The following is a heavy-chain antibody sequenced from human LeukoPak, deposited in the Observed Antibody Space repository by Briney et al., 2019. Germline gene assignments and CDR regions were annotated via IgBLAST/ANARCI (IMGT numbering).Heavy chain of an antibody. D-gene: IGHD3-10*01. J-gene: IGHJ3*02. CDR2: ISSSGITM. CDR3: ARGSSGDAFDI. V-gene: IGHV3-48*03. Sequence: GGSLRLSCAASGFTFSTHEMNWVRQAPGKGLEWVSYISSSGITMYYADSVKGRFTISRDNAKKSLYLQMNSLRAEDTAVYYCARGSSGDAFDIWGQGTVVTVSS. CDR1: GFTFSTHE.